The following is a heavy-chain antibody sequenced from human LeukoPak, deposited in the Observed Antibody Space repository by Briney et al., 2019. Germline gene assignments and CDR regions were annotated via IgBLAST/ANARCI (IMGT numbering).Heavy chain of an antibody. V-gene: IGHV3-7*01. J-gene: IGHJ4*02. Sequence: WGSLRLSCVASGFTFDTHWMNWVRQAPGKGLEWMANIRQDGSDKFYADSLKGRFTISRDNAKNSVFLQMNSLRAEDTAVYYCARGRFTDNGVFDYWGRGTLVIVSS. CDR2: IRQDGSDK. CDR3: ARGRFTDNGVFDY. CDR1: GFTFDTHW. D-gene: IGHD1-14*01.